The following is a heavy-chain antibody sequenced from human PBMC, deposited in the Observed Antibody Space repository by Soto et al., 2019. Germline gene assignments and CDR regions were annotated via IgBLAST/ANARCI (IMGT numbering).Heavy chain of an antibody. Sequence: SETLSLTCAVSGGSFTSNNWWTWVRQPPGQGLEWIGEIYRTGSTNYNPSLKSRVTISLDKSEKQLSLKVTSLTAADTAVYYCASRDPGTSVDYWGQGTLVTVSS. CDR3: ASRDPGTSVDY. CDR2: IYRTGST. CDR1: GGSFTSNNW. D-gene: IGHD1-7*01. V-gene: IGHV4-4*02. J-gene: IGHJ4*02.